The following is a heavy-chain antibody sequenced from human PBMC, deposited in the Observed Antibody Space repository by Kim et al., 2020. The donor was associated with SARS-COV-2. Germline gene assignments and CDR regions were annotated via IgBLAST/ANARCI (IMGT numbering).Heavy chain of an antibody. CDR2: VERKVHGGTT. J-gene: IGHJ4*02. CDR3: SRGHYHKAL. D-gene: IGHD3-10*01. Sequence: GGSLRLSCTASGFIVGDYIMSWVRQAPGKGLEWVGFVERKVHGGTTEYAASVKGRFTISRDDSKNIAYLQMSSLKTEDTAVYYCSRGHYHKALGGQGVLVTVSS. V-gene: IGHV3-49*04. CDR1: GFIVGDYI.